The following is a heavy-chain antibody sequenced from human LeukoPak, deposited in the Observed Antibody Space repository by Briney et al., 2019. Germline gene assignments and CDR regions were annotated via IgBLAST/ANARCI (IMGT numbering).Heavy chain of an antibody. V-gene: IGHV1-69*13. CDR2: IIPIFGTA. Sequence: ASVKVSCKASGGTFSSYAISWVRQAPGQGLEWMGGIIPIFGTANYAQKFQGRVTITADESTSTAYMELSRLRSDDTAVYYCAILWFGELHTWGQGTLVTVSS. CDR3: AILWFGELHT. D-gene: IGHD3-10*01. CDR1: GGTFSSYA. J-gene: IGHJ4*02.